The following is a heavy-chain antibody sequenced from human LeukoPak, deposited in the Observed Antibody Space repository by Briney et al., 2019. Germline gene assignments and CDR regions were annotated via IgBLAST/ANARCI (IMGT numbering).Heavy chain of an antibody. CDR2: INQDGSDK. CDR3: AWYGVTHGLDV. CDR1: GFRVRNFW. Sequence: GGSLRLSCAASGFRVRNFWMSWVRPAPGKGLERVAKINQDGSDKYYVGSVMGRFTISKDNAKNSVYLQMNSLRPEDTAIYYCAWYGVTHGLDVWGQGTTVTVSS. J-gene: IGHJ6*02. D-gene: IGHD3-10*01. V-gene: IGHV3-7*01.